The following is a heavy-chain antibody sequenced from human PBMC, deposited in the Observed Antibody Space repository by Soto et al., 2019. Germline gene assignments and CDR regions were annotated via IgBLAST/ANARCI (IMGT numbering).Heavy chain of an antibody. CDR1: GASISSTSSGDW. D-gene: IGHD1-26*01. CDR3: AKMVGATLVDY. CDR2: IHHSGST. J-gene: IGHJ4*02. Sequence: QVQLQESGPGLVKPSGTLSLTCTVSGASISSTSSGDWWSWVRQPPGKGLGWIGEIHHSGSTNYNPSLKSRVTMSVDKSKNQFSLRLSSVTAADTAVYYCAKMVGATLVDYWGQGTLVTVSS. V-gene: IGHV4-4*02.